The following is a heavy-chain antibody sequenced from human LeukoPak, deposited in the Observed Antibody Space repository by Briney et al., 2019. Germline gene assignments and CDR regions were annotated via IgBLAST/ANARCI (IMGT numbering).Heavy chain of an antibody. V-gene: IGHV3-23*01. CDR2: ISGSGYYT. D-gene: IGHD3-16*01. Sequence: PGGSLRLSCEASGFTFGSFAMSWVRQAPGKGLEWVSGISGSGYYTYYADSVKGRFTISRDNSKNTPYIEMNSLRAEDTALYFCAKDGSWGDYQFYFYMDVWGKGTTVTVSS. J-gene: IGHJ6*03. CDR3: AKDGSWGDYQFYFYMDV. CDR1: GFTFGSFA.